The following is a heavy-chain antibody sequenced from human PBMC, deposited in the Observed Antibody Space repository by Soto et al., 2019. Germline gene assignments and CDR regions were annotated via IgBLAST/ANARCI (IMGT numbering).Heavy chain of an antibody. J-gene: IGHJ4*02. CDR2: TSGSGNTT. Sequence: GGSLRLSCAASGFTFSSCAITWVRQAPGKGLEWVLATSGSGNTTYYAGSVKGRFTISRDTSKNTVYLQMNSLRADDTAVYYCAKGHPGGSCYSGLDCWGQGXLVTVYS. CDR3: AKGHPGGSCYSGLDC. CDR1: GFTFSSCA. V-gene: IGHV3-23*01. D-gene: IGHD2-15*01.